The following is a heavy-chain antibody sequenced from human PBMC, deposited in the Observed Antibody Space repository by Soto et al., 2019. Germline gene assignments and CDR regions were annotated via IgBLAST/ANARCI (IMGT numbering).Heavy chain of an antibody. V-gene: IGHV5-10-1*01. D-gene: IGHD3-22*01. J-gene: IGHJ4*02. CDR1: GYGFAGYW. CDR3: ARQIYDSDTGPNFQYYFDS. CDR2: IDPSDSQT. Sequence: ESLKISCKGSGYGFAGYWITWVRQKPGKGLEWMGRIDPSDSQTYYSPSFRGHVTISATKSITTVFLQWSSLRASDTAMYYCARQIYDSDTGPNFQYYFDSWGQGTPVTVSS.